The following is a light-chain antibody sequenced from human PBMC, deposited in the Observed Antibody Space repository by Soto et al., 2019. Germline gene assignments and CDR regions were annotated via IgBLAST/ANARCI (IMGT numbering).Light chain of an antibody. Sequence: QPVLTQPRSVSGSPGQSVTISCTGTSSDVGRYNYVSWYQQHPGKAPKLMIYDVSKRPSGVPDRFSGSKSGNTASLTISGLQAEDEADYYCCSYAGGYTLDVVFGGGTKVTVL. V-gene: IGLV2-11*01. CDR2: DVS. J-gene: IGLJ2*01. CDR3: CSYAGGYTLDVV. CDR1: SSDVGRYNY.